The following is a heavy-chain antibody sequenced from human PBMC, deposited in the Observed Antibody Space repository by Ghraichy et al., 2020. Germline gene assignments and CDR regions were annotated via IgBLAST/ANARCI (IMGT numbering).Heavy chain of an antibody. V-gene: IGHV4-39*01. D-gene: IGHD2-2*01. CDR1: GGSISSSSYY. CDR3: ARRHQDIVVVEGMDV. J-gene: IGHJ6*02. Sequence: SETLSLTCTVSGGSISSSSYYWGWIRQPPGKGLEWIGSIYYSGSTYYNPSLKSRVTISVDTSKNQFSLKLSSVTAADTAVYYCARRHQDIVVVEGMDVWGQGTTVTVSS. CDR2: IYYSGST.